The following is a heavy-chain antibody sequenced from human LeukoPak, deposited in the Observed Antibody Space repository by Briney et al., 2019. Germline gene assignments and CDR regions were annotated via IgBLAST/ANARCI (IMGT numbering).Heavy chain of an antibody. CDR3: VRGGSSWYFDY. Sequence: GGSLRLSCAASGFAFSSYWMFWVRQAPGKGLVWVSHINNCGSTTGYADCVKGRFIISRDNAKNTLYLQMNSLRAEDTAVYYCVRGGSSWYFDYWGQGTLATVSS. J-gene: IGHJ4*02. CDR2: INNCGSTT. CDR1: GFAFSSYW. D-gene: IGHD6-13*01. V-gene: IGHV3-74*01.